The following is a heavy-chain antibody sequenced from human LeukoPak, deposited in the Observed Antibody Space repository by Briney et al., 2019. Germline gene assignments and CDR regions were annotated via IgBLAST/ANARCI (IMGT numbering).Heavy chain of an antibody. J-gene: IGHJ4*02. CDR1: GFSFSSYG. D-gene: IGHD2-15*01. CDR3: AKADIVVVVAASSLDY. CDR2: ISYDGRSR. V-gene: IGHV3-30*19. Sequence: GGSLRLSCAASGFSFSSYGMHWVRQAPGKGLEWVAVISYDGRSRYYADSVKGRFTISRDNSKNTLYLQMNSLRAEDTAVYYCAKADIVVVVAASSLDYWGQGTLVTVSS.